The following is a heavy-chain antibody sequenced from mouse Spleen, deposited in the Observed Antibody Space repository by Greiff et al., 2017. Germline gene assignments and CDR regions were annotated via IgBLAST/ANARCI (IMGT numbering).Heavy chain of an antibody. J-gene: IGHJ2*01. CDR2: IYPRSGNT. CDR1: GYTFTSYG. V-gene: IGHV1-81*01. Sequence: VQLQQSGAELARPGASVKLSCKASGYTFTSYGIRWVKQRPGQGLEWIGEIYPRSGNTYYNEKFKGKATLTADKSSSTAYMELRGLASEDSAVYCCARCGGTGCFGCWGQGTTRTGSS. CDR3: ARCGGTGCFGC. D-gene: IGHD3-3*01.